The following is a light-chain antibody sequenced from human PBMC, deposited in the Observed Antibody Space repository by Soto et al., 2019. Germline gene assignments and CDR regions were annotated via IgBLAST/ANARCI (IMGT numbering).Light chain of an antibody. J-gene: IGLJ2*01. CDR3: SSYTSSSRVV. V-gene: IGLV2-14*01. CDR1: SSDVGGYNY. CDR2: DVS. Sequence: QSALTQPASVSGSPGQSITISCTGTSSDVGGYNYVSWHQQHPGKAPKLMIYDVSNRPSGVSNRFSGSKSGNTASLTISGLQAEDEADYYCSSYTSSSRVVFGGGTQLTVL.